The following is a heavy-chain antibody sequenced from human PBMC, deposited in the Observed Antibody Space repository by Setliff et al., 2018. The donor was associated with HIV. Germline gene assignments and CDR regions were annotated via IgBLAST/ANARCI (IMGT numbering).Heavy chain of an antibody. V-gene: IGHV4-4*02. CDR1: GGSISGFNW. D-gene: IGHD7-27*01. CDR3: ARGGDADRRGLFDY. CDR2: TYHYGST. J-gene: IGHJ4*02. Sequence: SETLPLTCAVSGGSISGFNWWSWVRQTPGRGLEWIGETYHYGSTNYNPSLMSRVTISLDKSKNHFSLKLTPVTAADTAVYYCARGGDADRRGLFDYWGQGTLVTVSS.